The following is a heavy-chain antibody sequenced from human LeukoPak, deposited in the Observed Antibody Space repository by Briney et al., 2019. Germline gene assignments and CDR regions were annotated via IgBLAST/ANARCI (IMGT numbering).Heavy chain of an antibody. CDR2: IRSRTDGGTT. V-gene: IGHV3-15*01. Sequence: PGGSLRLSCGASGFTLSNALMSWVRQAPGKGLEWVGRIRSRTDGGTTDYTAPVKGRFTISRDDSKNTLYLQMNSLRAEDTAVYYCARRYCRSTRCLIYYWGRGTLVTVSS. D-gene: IGHD2-2*01. CDR1: GFTLSNAL. CDR3: ARRYCRSTRCLIYY. J-gene: IGHJ4*02.